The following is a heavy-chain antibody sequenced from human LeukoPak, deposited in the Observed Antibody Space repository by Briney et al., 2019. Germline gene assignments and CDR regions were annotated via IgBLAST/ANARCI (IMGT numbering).Heavy chain of an antibody. CDR3: ARDVGYGSGSYYNQGGNWFDP. CDR2: IKQDGSEK. V-gene: IGHV3-7*01. J-gene: IGHJ5*02. CDR1: GFTFSSYW. D-gene: IGHD3-10*01. Sequence: TGGSLRLSCAASGFTFSSYWMSWVRQAPGKGLEWVANIKQDGSEKYYVASVKGRFTISRDNAKNSLYLQMNSLRAEDTAVYYCARDVGYGSGSYYNQGGNWFDPWGQGTLVTVSS.